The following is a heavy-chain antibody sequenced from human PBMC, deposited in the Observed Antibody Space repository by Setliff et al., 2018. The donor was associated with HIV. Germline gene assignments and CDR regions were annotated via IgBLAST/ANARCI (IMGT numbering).Heavy chain of an antibody. CDR3: AKSPPDDDSLTGWPEYFDY. J-gene: IGHJ4*02. Sequence: GSLRLSCAASGFTFSSYSMNWVRQAPGKGLEWVSSISSSSSYIYYADSVKGRFTISRDNAKNSLYLQMNSLRAEDTAVYYCAKSPPDDDSLTGWPEYFDYWGQGTLVTVSS. CDR2: ISSSSSYI. D-gene: IGHD3-9*01. V-gene: IGHV3-21*01. CDR1: GFTFSSYS.